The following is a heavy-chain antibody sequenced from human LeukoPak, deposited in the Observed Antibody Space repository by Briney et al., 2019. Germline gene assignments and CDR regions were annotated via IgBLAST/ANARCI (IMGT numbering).Heavy chain of an antibody. V-gene: IGHV1-2*02. D-gene: IGHD3-3*01. CDR3: ARDSVITIFGVVSPRGWFDP. CDR2: INPNSGGT. CDR1: GYTFTGYY. Sequence: GASVKVSCKASGYTFTGYYMHWVRQAPGQGLEWMGWINPNSGGTNYAQKFQGRVTMTRDTSISTAYMELSRLRSDDTAVYYCARDSVITIFGVVSPRGWFDPWGQGTLVTVSS. J-gene: IGHJ5*02.